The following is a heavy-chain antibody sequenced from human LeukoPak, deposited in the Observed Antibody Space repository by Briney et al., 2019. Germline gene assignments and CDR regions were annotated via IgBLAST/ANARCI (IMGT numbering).Heavy chain of an antibody. CDR1: GVSISDRFDHY. CDR2: VHHTGLT. D-gene: IGHD3-16*01. CDR3: ARGSDHPWGG. V-gene: IGHV4/OR15-8*02. J-gene: IGHJ4*01. Sequence: SETLSLTCVVSGVSISDRFDHYWSWVRQPPGKGVEWIAEVHHTGLTIYSPSFAGRVTISPDTSKNQISLPLTSVTAADTALYYCARGSDHPWGGWGQGTLVTVSS.